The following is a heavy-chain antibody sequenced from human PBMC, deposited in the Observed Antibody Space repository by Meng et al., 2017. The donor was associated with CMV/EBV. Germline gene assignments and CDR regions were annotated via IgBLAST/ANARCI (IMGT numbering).Heavy chain of an antibody. D-gene: IGHD1-26*01. CDR2: IYYSGST. J-gene: IGHJ4*02. V-gene: IGHV4-61*01. CDR3: ARASGSLISFDY. CDR1: GGSVSSGSYY. Sequence: ETLSLTCPVSGGSVSSGSYYWSWIRQPPGKGLEWIGYIYYSGSTNYNPSLKSRVTISVDTSKNQFSLKLSSVTAADTAVYYCARASGSLISFDYWGQGTLVTVSS.